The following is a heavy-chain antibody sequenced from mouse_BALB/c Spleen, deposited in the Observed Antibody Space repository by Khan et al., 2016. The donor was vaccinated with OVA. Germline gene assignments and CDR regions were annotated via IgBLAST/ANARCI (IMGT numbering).Heavy chain of an antibody. Sequence: EVTLLESGPGLVKPSQSLSLTCTVTGYSITSDYAWNWIRQFPGNNLEWMGFISYSGNTKYNPSLKSRISMTRDTSKNQFFLQLNSVTPEDTATYYCARVYGGDFDYWGQGTTLIVSS. D-gene: IGHD2-10*02. CDR2: ISYSGNT. J-gene: IGHJ2*01. V-gene: IGHV3-2*02. CDR3: ARVYGGDFDY. CDR1: GYSITSDYA.